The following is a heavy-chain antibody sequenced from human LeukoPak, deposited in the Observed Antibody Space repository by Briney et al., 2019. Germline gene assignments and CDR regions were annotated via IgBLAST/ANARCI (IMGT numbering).Heavy chain of an antibody. Sequence: SGPTLVNPTQTLTLICTLSGVSLSTSGVCVSWIRQPPGKALEWLARIGCDDDKYYSTSPKTRLTISKDTSKNQVVLTMTNMDPVDTATYYCARIRQGGAHYDYDGYYGMDVWGQGTTVTVSS. CDR3: ARIRQGGAHYDYDGYYGMDV. D-gene: IGHD3-16*01. V-gene: IGHV2-70*11. CDR2: IGCDDDK. CDR1: GVSLSTSGVC. J-gene: IGHJ6*02.